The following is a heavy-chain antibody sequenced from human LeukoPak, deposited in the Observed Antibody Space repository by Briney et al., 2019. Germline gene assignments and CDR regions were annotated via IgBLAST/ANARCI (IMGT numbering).Heavy chain of an antibody. Sequence: PGGSLRLSCAASGFTFSSYAMSWVRQAPGKGLEWVSAISGSGGSTYYADSVKGRFTISRDNSKNTLYLQMNSLRAEDTAVYYCAKEVIFGVVMSYYYYGMDVWGQGTTVTVSS. CDR3: AKEVIFGVVMSYYYYGMDV. J-gene: IGHJ6*02. D-gene: IGHD3-3*01. CDR2: ISGSGGST. CDR1: GFTFSSYA. V-gene: IGHV3-23*01.